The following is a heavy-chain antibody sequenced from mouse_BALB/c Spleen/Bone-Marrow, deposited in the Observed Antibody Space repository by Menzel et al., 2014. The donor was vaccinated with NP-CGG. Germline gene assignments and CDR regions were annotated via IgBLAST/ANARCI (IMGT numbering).Heavy chain of an antibody. D-gene: IGHD1-1*01. Sequence: EVQLQESGGGLVQPGGSLKLSCAASGFDFSRYWTSWVRQAPGKGLEWIGEINPDSSTINYTPSLKDKFIISRDNAKNTLYLQMSKVRSEDTALYYCARQGYYGRSDYWGQGTTLTVSS. V-gene: IGHV4-1*02. CDR1: GFDFSRYW. CDR3: ARQGYYGRSDY. CDR2: INPDSSTI. J-gene: IGHJ2*01.